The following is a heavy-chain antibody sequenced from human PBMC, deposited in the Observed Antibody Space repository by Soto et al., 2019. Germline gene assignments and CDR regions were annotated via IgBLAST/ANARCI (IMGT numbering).Heavy chain of an antibody. CDR3: TTDLGTIAVSTSDY. J-gene: IGHJ4*02. Sequence: GSLRLSCAASGFTFSNAWMSWVRQAPGKGLEWVGRIKSKTDGGTTDYAAPVKGRFTISRDDSKNTLYLQMNSLKTEDTAVYYCTTDLGTIAVSTSDYWGQGTLVTVSS. CDR1: GFTFSNAW. CDR2: IKSKTDGGTT. V-gene: IGHV3-15*01. D-gene: IGHD2-15*01.